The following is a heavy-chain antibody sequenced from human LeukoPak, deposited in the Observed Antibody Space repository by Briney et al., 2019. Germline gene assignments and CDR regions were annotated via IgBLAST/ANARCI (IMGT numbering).Heavy chain of an antibody. V-gene: IGHV4-59*01. CDR2: IYSTGIT. CDR3: ARFIGSSGYYDY. D-gene: IGHD3-22*01. Sequence: SETLSLTCTVSDGSISGFYWSWIRQPPGKGLELIGYIYSTGITDYSPSLTSRVTISVDTSKNQFSLKLSSVTAADTAVYYCARFIGSSGYYDYWGHGTLVTVPS. CDR1: DGSISGFY. J-gene: IGHJ4*01.